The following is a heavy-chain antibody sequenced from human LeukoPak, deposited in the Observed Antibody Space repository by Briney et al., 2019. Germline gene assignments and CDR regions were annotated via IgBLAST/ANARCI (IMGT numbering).Heavy chain of an antibody. D-gene: IGHD3-22*01. V-gene: IGHV4-39*01. Sequence: SETLSLTCTVSGGSISSYYWGWIRQPPGKGLEWIGSIYYSGSTYYNPSLKSGVTISVDTSKNQFSLKLSSVTAADTAVYYCARLPKRITMIVVVITPSHGAFDIWGQGTMVIVSS. CDR3: ARLPKRITMIVVVITPSHGAFDI. J-gene: IGHJ3*02. CDR1: GGSISSYY. CDR2: IYYSGST.